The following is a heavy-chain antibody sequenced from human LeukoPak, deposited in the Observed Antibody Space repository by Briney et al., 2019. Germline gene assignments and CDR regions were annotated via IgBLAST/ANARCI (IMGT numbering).Heavy chain of an antibody. D-gene: IGHD6-19*01. J-gene: IGHJ3*02. CDR3: ARGIAVTPIAAFDI. Sequence: ASVKVSCKASGYTFTSYDINWVRQATGQGLEWMGWMNPNSGNTGYAQKFQGRVTMTRNTSISTAYMELSSLRSEDTAVYYCARGIAVTPIAAFDIWGQGTMVTVSS. CDR1: GYTFTSYD. V-gene: IGHV1-8*01. CDR2: MNPNSGNT.